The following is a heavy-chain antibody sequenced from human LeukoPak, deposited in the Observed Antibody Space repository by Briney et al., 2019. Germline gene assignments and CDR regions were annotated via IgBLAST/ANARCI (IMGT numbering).Heavy chain of an antibody. CDR1: GFTFSSYA. D-gene: IGHD3-10*01. J-gene: IGHJ4*02. CDR3: GLGSGRSDFDY. CDR2: ISVSASST. Sequence: AGGSLRLSCAASGFTFSSYAMSWVRQAPGKGLDWVSAISVSASSTYYADSVKGRFTISRDYSKNTLYLQMNSLTTEDTAVYYCGLGSGRSDFDYWGQGTLVTVSS. V-gene: IGHV3-23*01.